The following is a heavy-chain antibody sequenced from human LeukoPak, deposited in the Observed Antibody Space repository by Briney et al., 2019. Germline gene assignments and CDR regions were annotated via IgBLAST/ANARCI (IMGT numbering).Heavy chain of an antibody. J-gene: IGHJ6*02. CDR1: GGTFSSYA. Sequence: GASVKVSCKASGGTFSSYAISWVRQAPGQGLEWMGGIIPIFGTANYAQKLQGRVTMTTDTSTSTASMELRSLRSDDTAVYYCARDGIAAAGTYGMDVWGQGTTVTVSS. CDR2: IIPIFGTA. CDR3: ARDGIAAAGTYGMDV. V-gene: IGHV1-69*05. D-gene: IGHD6-13*01.